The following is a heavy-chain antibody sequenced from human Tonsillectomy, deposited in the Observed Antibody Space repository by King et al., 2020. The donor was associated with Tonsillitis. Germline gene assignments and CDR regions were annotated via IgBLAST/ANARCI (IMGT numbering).Heavy chain of an antibody. Sequence: VQLVESGGGVVQPGRSLRLSCAASGFTFSSYGMHWVRQAPGKGLEWVAVIWYDGSNKYYADSVKGRFTISRDNSTNTLYLQMNSLRAEDTAVYYCARDRGEMATLDYWGQGTLVTVSS. D-gene: IGHD5-24*01. J-gene: IGHJ4*02. CDR3: ARDRGEMATLDY. V-gene: IGHV3-33*01. CDR2: IWYDGSNK. CDR1: GFTFSSYG.